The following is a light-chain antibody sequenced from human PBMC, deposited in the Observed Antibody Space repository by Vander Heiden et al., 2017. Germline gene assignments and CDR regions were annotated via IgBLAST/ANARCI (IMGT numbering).Light chain of an antibody. CDR2: KAS. J-gene: IGKJ5*01. CDR1: QSISTW. CDR3: QQYKSYPIT. Sequence: DIQMTQSPSTLSASVGDRVTITCRASQSISTWLAWYQQKPGKAPKLLIYKASSLESGVPSRFSGSGSGTEFTLTISSLQPDDFATYYCQQYKSYPITFGQGTRL. V-gene: IGKV1-5*03.